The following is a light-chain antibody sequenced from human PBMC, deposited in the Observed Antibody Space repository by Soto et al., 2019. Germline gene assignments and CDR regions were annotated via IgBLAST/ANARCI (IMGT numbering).Light chain of an antibody. CDR2: AAS. J-gene: IGKJ1*01. CDR1: QTSRTY. Sequence: DIQVTQSPSSLSASVGDEVTITCRASQTSRTYSNWHQLKPGKPPRLLIYAASSVQSGVPSRFGGSASRKEFTLTISRLQPDDFATYYCQHYNSYSEAFGQGTKVDIK. V-gene: IGKV1-5*01. CDR3: QHYNSYSEA.